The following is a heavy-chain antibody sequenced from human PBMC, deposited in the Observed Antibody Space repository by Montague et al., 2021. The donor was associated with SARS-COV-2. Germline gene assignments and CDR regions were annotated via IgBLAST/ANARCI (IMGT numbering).Heavy chain of an antibody. CDR3: AKDVYYGSGNYWQAFDY. CDR1: GFTFGDYA. D-gene: IGHD3-10*01. J-gene: IGHJ4*02. Sequence: SLRLSCAASGFTFGDYAMHWVRQTPGKGLEWVSGISYNSENTGYADSVEGRFTISRDNAKNSLYLQMNSLRTDDTALYYCAKDVYYGSGNYWQAFDYWGQGTLVTVSS. V-gene: IGHV3-9*01. CDR2: ISYNSENT.